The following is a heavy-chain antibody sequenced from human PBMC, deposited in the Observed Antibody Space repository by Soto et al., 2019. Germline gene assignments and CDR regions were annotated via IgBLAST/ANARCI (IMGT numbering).Heavy chain of an antibody. CDR1: GGTFSSYT. Sequence: QVQLVQSGAEVKKPGSSVKVSCKASGGTFSSYTISWVRQAPGQGLEWMGRIIPILGIANYAQKFQGRVTITEDKSTSTDYMELRSLRFENTAVYYCARDRYYDSSGYLHVTCAYWVQGTLVTVSS. CDR2: IIPILGIA. J-gene: IGHJ4*02. CDR3: ARDRYYDSSGYLHVTCAY. D-gene: IGHD3-22*01. V-gene: IGHV1-69*08.